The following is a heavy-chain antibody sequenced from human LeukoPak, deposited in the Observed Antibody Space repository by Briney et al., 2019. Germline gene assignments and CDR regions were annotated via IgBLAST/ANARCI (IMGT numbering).Heavy chain of an antibody. Sequence: SETLSLTCTVSGGSISSRNYYWGWIRQPPGKGLEWIGNIYYSGSTYYNPSLKRRVTISVDTSKTQFSLRLNSVTAADTAVYYCARSIQLWPHSTFDYWGQGTLVTVSS. CDR1: GGSISSRNYY. V-gene: IGHV4-39*07. D-gene: IGHD5-18*01. J-gene: IGHJ4*02. CDR2: IYYSGST. CDR3: ARSIQLWPHSTFDY.